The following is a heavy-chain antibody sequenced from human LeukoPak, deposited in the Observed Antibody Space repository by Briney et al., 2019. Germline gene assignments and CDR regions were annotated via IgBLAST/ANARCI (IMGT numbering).Heavy chain of an antibody. CDR2: IYYSGST. V-gene: IGHV4-31*03. Sequence: SQTLSLTCTVSGGSISSGGYYWSWIRQHPGKGLEWIGYIYYSGSTYYNPSLKSRVTISVDTSKNQFSLKLSSVTAADTAVYYCARGSGGCCSSTSCLGDWFDPWGQGTLVTVSS. J-gene: IGHJ5*02. CDR1: GGSISSGGYY. CDR3: ARGSGGCCSSTSCLGDWFDP. D-gene: IGHD2-2*01.